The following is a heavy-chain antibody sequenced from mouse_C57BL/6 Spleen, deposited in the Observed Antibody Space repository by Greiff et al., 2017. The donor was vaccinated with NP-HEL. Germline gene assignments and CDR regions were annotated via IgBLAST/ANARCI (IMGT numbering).Heavy chain of an antibody. D-gene: IGHD2-5*01. J-gene: IGHJ2*01. Sequence: EVQLQQSGPGLVKPSQSLSLTCSVTGYSITSGYYWNWIRQFPGNKLEWMGYISYDGSNNYNPSLKNRITITRDTSKNQFFLKLNSVTTEDTATYYCASVSNYLYYFDYWGQGTTLTVSS. CDR1: GYSITSGYY. CDR3: ASVSNYLYYFDY. CDR2: ISYDGSN. V-gene: IGHV3-6*01.